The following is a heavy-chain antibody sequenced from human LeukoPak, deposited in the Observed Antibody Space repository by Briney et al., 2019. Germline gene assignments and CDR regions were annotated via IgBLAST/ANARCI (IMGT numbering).Heavy chain of an antibody. Sequence: SGGSLRLSCAVSGFIVSSNYMNWVRQAPGKGLEWVSVIYSGGRTYYAESVKGRFTISRDNSKNTLYFQMNSLRVEDTAVYYCARERGDYGGYNYYGVDVWGQGTRVTVSS. J-gene: IGHJ6*02. CDR2: IYSGGRT. V-gene: IGHV3-53*01. D-gene: IGHD4-23*01. CDR1: GFIVSSNY. CDR3: ARERGDYGGYNYYGVDV.